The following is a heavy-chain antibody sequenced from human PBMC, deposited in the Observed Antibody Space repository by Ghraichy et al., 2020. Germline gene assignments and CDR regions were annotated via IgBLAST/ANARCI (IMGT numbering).Heavy chain of an antibody. CDR3: ARERVPLTLADY. CDR1: EFTFSSYS. CDR2: ISSGSHYI. V-gene: IGHV3-21*01. J-gene: IGHJ4*02. D-gene: IGHD3-9*01. Sequence: GESLNISCAASEFTFSSYSMNWVRQAPGKGLEWVSSISSGSHYIYYADSVKGRFTISRDNAKNSLYLHMNSLRAEDTAVYYCARERVPLTLADYWGQGTLVTVSS.